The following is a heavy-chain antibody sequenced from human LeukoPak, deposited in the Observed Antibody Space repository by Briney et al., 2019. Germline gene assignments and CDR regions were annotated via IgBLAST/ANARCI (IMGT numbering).Heavy chain of an antibody. CDR1: GFTFSSYA. J-gene: IGHJ5*02. V-gene: IGHV3-30*04. Sequence: GRSLRLSCAASGFTFSSYAMHWVRQAPGKGLEWAAVISYDGSNKYYADSVKGRFTISRDNSKNTLYLQMNSLRAEDTAVYYCARPHESLRFGLGWDKVWFDPWGQGTLVTVSS. CDR3: ARPHESLRFGLGWDKVWFDP. D-gene: IGHD3-10*01. CDR2: ISYDGSNK.